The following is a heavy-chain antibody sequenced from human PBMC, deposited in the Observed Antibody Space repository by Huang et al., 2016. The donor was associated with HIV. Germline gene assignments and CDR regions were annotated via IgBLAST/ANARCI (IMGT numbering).Heavy chain of an antibody. V-gene: IGHV1-8*01. CDR1: GYIFSNYD. CDR2: LNPNSGKT. J-gene: IGHJ4*02. Sequence: QVQLVQSGPEVKKPGASVKVSCQTSGYIFSNYDINWVRQAPGQGLKWMGWLNPNSGKTAYGQKFQGRVTLTRSTATGAAYMVLNSLTSQDTAVYYCARLTSGWYQDYWGQGTLVTVSS. D-gene: IGHD6-19*01. CDR3: ARLTSGWYQDY.